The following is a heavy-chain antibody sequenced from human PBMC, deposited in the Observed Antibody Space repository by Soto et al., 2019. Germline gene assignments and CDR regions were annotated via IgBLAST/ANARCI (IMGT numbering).Heavy chain of an antibody. J-gene: IGHJ4*02. D-gene: IGHD2-21*01. V-gene: IGHV4-39*01. CDR2: IYYSGST. CDR3: ARQRTSVVNKAYFDD. CDR1: GGSINSRSYY. Sequence: SETLSLTCTVSGGSINSRSYYWGWIRQSPGKGLEWIGSIYYSGSTYYNPSLKSRVAMSVDTSKNQFSLKLRSVSAADTAVYYCARQRTSVVNKAYFDDWGQGRLVTVSS.